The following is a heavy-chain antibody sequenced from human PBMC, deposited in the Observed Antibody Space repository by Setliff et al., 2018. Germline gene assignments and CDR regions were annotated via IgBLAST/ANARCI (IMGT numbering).Heavy chain of an antibody. Sequence: ASVKVSCKASGYTFTSYGISWVRQAPGQGLEWLGWIGVYSGNTYTAQRFQGRVTMTTDTSTNMAYLELRGLRSDDTAVYYCLRLVRYCSRTSCQRTSGDEVWGQGTLVTVSS. CDR3: LRLVRYCSRTSCQRTSGDEV. CDR1: GYTFTSYG. J-gene: IGHJ4*02. D-gene: IGHD2-8*01. CDR2: IGVYSGNT. V-gene: IGHV1-18*01.